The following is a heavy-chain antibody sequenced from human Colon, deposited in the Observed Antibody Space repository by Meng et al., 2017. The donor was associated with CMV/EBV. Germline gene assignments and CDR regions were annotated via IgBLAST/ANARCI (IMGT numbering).Heavy chain of an antibody. V-gene: IGHV1-2*02. CDR1: GYTFSDYY. J-gene: IGHJ4*02. D-gene: IGHD6-19*01. CDR2: IRSDGSAT. Sequence: QGQLMQSGAGVKEPGASVKVSCKTSGYTFSDYYMHWVRQAPGQGLEWMGWIRSDGSATNYAQKFRGRVTMTRDASVSTAYMELSGPTSDDTAVYFCVRSSGWSLFDYWGQGTLVTVSS. CDR3: VRSSGWSLFDY.